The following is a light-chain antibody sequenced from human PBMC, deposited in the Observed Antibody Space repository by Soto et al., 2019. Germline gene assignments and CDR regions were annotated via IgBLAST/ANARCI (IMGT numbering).Light chain of an antibody. J-gene: IGKJ2*01. CDR3: QQYRSSPPYT. CDR2: VSS. Sequence: EVVLTQSPGTLSLSPGERATISCRASQSVSNNYFAWDQQKPGQAPRLLIFVSSDSATGIPDRFSGSGSGTDFTLTISRLEPEDFAVYYCQQYRSSPPYTFGQGTKLEIK. V-gene: IGKV3-20*01. CDR1: QSVSNNY.